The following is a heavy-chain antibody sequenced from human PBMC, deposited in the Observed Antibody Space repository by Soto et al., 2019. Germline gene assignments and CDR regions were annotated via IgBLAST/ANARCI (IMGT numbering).Heavy chain of an antibody. V-gene: IGHV3-30-3*01. CDR1: GFTFSSYA. Sequence: GGSLRLSCAASGFTFSSYAMHWVRQAPGKGLEWVAVISYDGSNKYYADSVKGRFTISRDNSKNTLYLQMNSLRAEDTAVYYCARPGGRGIAVAEPRFDYWGQGTLVTVSS. J-gene: IGHJ4*02. CDR3: ARPGGRGIAVAEPRFDY. D-gene: IGHD6-19*01. CDR2: ISYDGSNK.